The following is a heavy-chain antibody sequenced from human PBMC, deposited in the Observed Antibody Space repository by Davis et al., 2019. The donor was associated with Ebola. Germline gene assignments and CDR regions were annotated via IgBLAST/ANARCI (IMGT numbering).Heavy chain of an antibody. Sequence: GESLKISCAASGFTFSSYAMSWVRQAPGKGLEWVSAISGSGGSTYYADSVKGRFTISRDNSKNTLYLQMNSLRAEDTAVYYCAKDLSSGWFKGSFDYWGQGTLVTVSS. J-gene: IGHJ4*02. D-gene: IGHD6-19*01. CDR1: GFTFSSYA. V-gene: IGHV3-23*01. CDR2: ISGSGGST. CDR3: AKDLSSGWFKGSFDY.